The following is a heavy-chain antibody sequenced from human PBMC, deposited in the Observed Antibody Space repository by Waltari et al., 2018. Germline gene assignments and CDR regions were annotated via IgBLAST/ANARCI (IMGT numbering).Heavy chain of an antibody. CDR3: ASINYYDSSGYFDP. Sequence: EVPLLDSGGGLVQPGGSLRLSCAAFGFAFLSYALRWVRQGPGKGLVWVSTISVSGEKTYYVDSVRGRFTISRDNSKNTVFLQMNSLRAEDTATYYCASINYYDSSGYFDPWGQGTLVTVSS. D-gene: IGHD3-22*01. V-gene: IGHV3-23*01. CDR2: ISVSGEKT. CDR1: GFAFLSYA. J-gene: IGHJ5*02.